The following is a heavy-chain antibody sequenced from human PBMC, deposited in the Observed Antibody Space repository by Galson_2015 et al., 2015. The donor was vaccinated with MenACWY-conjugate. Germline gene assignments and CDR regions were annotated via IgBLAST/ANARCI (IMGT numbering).Heavy chain of an antibody. CDR2: IIPIFGTA. Sequence: SVKVSCKASGGTFSSYAISWMRQAPGQGLEWMGGIIPIFGTANYAQKFQGRVTITADKSTSTAYMELSSLRSEDTAVYYCARGGEQWLVGVRNNYYYYYMDVWGKGTTVTVSS. V-gene: IGHV1-69*06. D-gene: IGHD6-19*01. CDR3: ARGGEQWLVGVRNNYYYYYMDV. J-gene: IGHJ6*03. CDR1: GGTFSSYA.